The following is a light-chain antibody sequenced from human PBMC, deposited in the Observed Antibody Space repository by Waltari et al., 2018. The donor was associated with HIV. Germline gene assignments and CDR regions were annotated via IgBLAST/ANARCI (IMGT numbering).Light chain of an antibody. CDR1: SSDVGSYNL. CDR2: EGS. CDR3: CAYAGSSPVL. V-gene: IGLV2-23*01. J-gene: IGLJ2*01. Sequence: QSALTQPASVSGSPGQSITISCTGTSSDVGSYNLVSWYQQHPGKAPKLMLCEGSKRAAGVAKRFCGSKSGSTASRTISGLQAEDEAGYYCCAYAGSSPVLFGGGTKLTGL.